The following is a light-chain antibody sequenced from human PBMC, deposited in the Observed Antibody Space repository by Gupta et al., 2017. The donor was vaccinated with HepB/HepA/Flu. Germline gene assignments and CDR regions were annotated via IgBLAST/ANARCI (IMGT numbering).Light chain of an antibody. V-gene: IGLV2-14*03. J-gene: IGLJ2*01. CDR2: DDS. CDR3: ASCSTSGTLVL. Sequence: QSALTPTPPGSGPPGQALTHPLPRTNSDIGGYNCLSWYHQYPGRAPKLLICDDSNRPSGISNLFSGSKSGNTASLTISGLEAEDEADYYCASCSTSGTLVLFGGGTKLTVL. CDR1: NSDIGGYNC.